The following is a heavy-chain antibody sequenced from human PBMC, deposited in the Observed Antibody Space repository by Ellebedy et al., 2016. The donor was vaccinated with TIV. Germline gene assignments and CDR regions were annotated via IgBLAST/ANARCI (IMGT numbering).Heavy chain of an antibody. CDR1: GYPFTGHY. CDR2: LNPNNGDT. V-gene: IGHV1-2*02. Sequence: AASVKVSCKTSGYPFTGHYVHWIRQAPGQGLEWVAWLNPNNGDTTYGQRFQGRVSVTRDTSIRTIYMELRSLKPDDTSIYYCAKAGCGGDCYSQWGQGTLITVSS. J-gene: IGHJ4*02. CDR3: AKAGCGGDCYSQ. D-gene: IGHD2-21*02.